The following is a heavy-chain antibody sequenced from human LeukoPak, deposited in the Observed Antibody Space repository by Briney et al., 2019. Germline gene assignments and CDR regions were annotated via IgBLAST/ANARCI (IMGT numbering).Heavy chain of an antibody. Sequence: GGSLRLSCAASGFTFRSYGMHWVRQAPGKGLEWVAVIWYDGTKKYYADSVKGRFTISRDNSKNTLYLQMNSLRAEDTAVYSCARAGYCGGYCYSLYAFWGQGTLVTVSS. V-gene: IGHV3-33*01. CDR1: GFTFRSYG. CDR2: IWYDGTKK. D-gene: IGHD2-21*02. CDR3: ARAGYCGGYCYSLYAF. J-gene: IGHJ4*02.